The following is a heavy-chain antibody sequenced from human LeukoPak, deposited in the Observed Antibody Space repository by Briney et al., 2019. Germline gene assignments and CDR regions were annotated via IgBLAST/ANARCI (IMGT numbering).Heavy chain of an antibody. CDR2: ISWNSGSI. CDR3: AKMAAAAVWFDL. J-gene: IGHJ5*02. V-gene: IGHV3-9*01. CDR1: GFTFDDYA. Sequence: PGGSLRLSCAASGFTFDDYAMHWVRQAPGKGLEWVSGISWNSGSIGYADSVKGRFTISRDNAKNSLYLQMNSLRPEDTALYYCAKMAAAAVWFDLWGQGTLVTVSS. D-gene: IGHD6-13*01.